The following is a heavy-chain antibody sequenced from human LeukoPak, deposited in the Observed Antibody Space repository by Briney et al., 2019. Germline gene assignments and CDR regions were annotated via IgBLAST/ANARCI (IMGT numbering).Heavy chain of an antibody. V-gene: IGHV3-11*01. D-gene: IGHD2-2*01. J-gene: IGHJ3*02. CDR1: GFTFSDYY. Sequence: GGSLRLSCAASGFTFSDYYMTWIRQAPGKGLEWVSYMSSSGSTIYYADSVKGRFTVSRDNAKNTLYLQMNSLRAEDTAVYYCATPRGGYQYDPFNIWGQGTMVTVSS. CDR3: ATPRGGYQYDPFNI. CDR2: MSSSGSTI.